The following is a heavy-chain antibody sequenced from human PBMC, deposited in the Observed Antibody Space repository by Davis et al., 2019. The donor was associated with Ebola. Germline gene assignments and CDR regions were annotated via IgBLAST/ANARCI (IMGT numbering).Heavy chain of an antibody. CDR1: GYTFTSYG. D-gene: IGHD1-7*01. V-gene: IGHV1-18*04. J-gene: IGHJ5*02. CDR2: ISAYNGNT. CDR3: ARVKTGTTFAATYNWFDP. Sequence: AASVKVSCKASGYTFTSYGISWVRQAPGQGLEWMGWISAYNGNTNYAQKLQGRVTMTTDTSTSTAYMELRSLRSDDTAVYYCARVKTGTTFAATYNWFDPWGQGTLVTVSS.